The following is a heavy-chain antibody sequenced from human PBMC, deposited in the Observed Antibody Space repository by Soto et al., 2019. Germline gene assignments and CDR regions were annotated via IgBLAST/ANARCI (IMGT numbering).Heavy chain of an antibody. CDR2: ISGSGGST. V-gene: IGHV3-23*01. CDR1: GFTFSSYA. Sequence: GGSLRLSCAASGFTFSSYAMSWVRQAPGKGLEWVSAISGSGGSTYYADSVKGRFTISRDNSKNTLYLQMNSLRAEDTAVYYCGRRGGPDDLYYYYGMDVWGQGTTVTVSS. CDR3: GRRGGPDDLYYYYGMDV. J-gene: IGHJ6*02. D-gene: IGHD3-16*01.